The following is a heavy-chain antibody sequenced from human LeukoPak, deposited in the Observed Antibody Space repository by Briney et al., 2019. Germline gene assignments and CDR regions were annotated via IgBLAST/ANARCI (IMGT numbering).Heavy chain of an antibody. CDR2: FYYRGSS. Sequence: SETLSLTCAVYGGSFSGYYWSWIRQPPGKGLEWIGYFYYRGSSHFNPSLKSRVTMSVDTSKNQFSLQLSSVTAADSAVYYCATGARGPFYYYYMDVWGKGTTVTVSS. CDR1: GGSFSGYY. D-gene: IGHD7-27*01. J-gene: IGHJ6*03. V-gene: IGHV4-59*01. CDR3: ATGARGPFYYYYMDV.